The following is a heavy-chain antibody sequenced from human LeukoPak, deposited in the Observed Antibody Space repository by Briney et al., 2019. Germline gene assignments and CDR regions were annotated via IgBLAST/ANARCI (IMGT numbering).Heavy chain of an antibody. Sequence: ASETLSLTCAAYGGSFSGYYWRWIRQPPGKGLEWTGEINHSGSTNYNPSLKSRVTITVDTSKNQFSLKLSSVTAADTAVYYCARSESSGSYYPEYFQHWGQGTLVTVSS. CDR2: INHSGST. J-gene: IGHJ1*01. CDR1: GGSFSGYY. D-gene: IGHD1-26*01. V-gene: IGHV4-34*01. CDR3: ARSESSGSYYPEYFQH.